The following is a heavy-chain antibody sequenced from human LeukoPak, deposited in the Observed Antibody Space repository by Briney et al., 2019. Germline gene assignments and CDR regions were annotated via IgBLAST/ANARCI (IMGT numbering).Heavy chain of an antibody. CDR1: GFTFSTSA. J-gene: IGHJ4*02. CDR3: AREPYDYVWGSYRSRIDYYFDY. V-gene: IGHV3-21*01. D-gene: IGHD3-16*02. Sequence: GGSLRLSCAASGFTFSTSAMNWVRQAPGKGLEWVSSINQGATHIYYADSVRGRFTISRDNAKNSLYLQMSSLRAEDTAVYYCAREPYDYVWGSYRSRIDYYFDYWGQGTLVTVSS. CDR2: INQGATHI.